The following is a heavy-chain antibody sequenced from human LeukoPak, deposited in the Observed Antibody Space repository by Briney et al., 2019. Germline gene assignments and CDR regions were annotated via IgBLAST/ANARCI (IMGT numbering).Heavy chain of an antibody. Sequence: GGSLRLSCAASGFTFSSYAMHWVRQAPGKGLEWVAVMSYDGSNKYYADSVKGRFTISRDNSKNTLYLQMNSLRAEDTAVYYCARDSRSYYYDSSGYPYYFDYWGQGTLVTVSS. J-gene: IGHJ4*02. CDR3: ARDSRSYYYDSSGYPYYFDY. CDR1: GFTFSSYA. V-gene: IGHV3-30-3*01. D-gene: IGHD3-22*01. CDR2: MSYDGSNK.